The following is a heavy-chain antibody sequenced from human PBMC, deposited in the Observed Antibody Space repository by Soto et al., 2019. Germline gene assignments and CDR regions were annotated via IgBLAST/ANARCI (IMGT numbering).Heavy chain of an antibody. D-gene: IGHD1-26*01. CDR3: ARRGSGIYYDY. Sequence: EVQLLESGGGLVQPGGSLRLSCAASAFTFSSYAMKWVRQAPGKGLEWVSVISGSGGSTYYADSVKGRFTISRDNSKNTLYLQMNSLRAEDTAVYYCARRGSGIYYDYWGQGTLVTVSS. V-gene: IGHV3-23*01. J-gene: IGHJ4*02. CDR2: ISGSGGST. CDR1: AFTFSSYA.